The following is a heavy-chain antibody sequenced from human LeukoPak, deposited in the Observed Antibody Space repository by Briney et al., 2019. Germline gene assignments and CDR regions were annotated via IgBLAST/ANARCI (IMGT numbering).Heavy chain of an antibody. CDR2: IYTSGST. CDR1: GGSISSGSYY. Sequence: PSQTLSLTCTVSGGSISSGSYYWRWIRQPAGKGLEWIGRIYTSGSTNYNPSLKSRVTISVDTSKNQFSLKLSSVTAADTAVYYCARPPTGSDQYFQHWGQGTLVTVSS. V-gene: IGHV4-61*02. CDR3: ARPPTGSDQYFQH. D-gene: IGHD1-1*01. J-gene: IGHJ1*01.